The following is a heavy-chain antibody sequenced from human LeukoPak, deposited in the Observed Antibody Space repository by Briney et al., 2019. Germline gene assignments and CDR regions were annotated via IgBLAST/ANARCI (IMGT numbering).Heavy chain of an antibody. D-gene: IGHD3-10*01. J-gene: IGHJ4*01. Sequence: GGPLRLSCAASGFPFSSYGMHWVRQAPGKGLEWVAVISYDGSNKYYADSVKGRFTISRDNAKNSLYLQMNSLRDEDTAVYYCARLWFGELSFFDYWGQGTLVTVSS. CDR2: ISYDGSNK. CDR1: GFPFSSYG. CDR3: ARLWFGELSFFDY. V-gene: IGHV3-30*03.